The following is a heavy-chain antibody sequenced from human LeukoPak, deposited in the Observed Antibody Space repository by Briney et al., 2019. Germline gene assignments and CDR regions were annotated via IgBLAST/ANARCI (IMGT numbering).Heavy chain of an antibody. CDR2: IYYSGST. J-gene: IGHJ6*03. CDR1: GGSISSSSYY. CDR3: ASRIAARPVYYYYYMDV. D-gene: IGHD6-6*01. V-gene: IGHV4-39*01. Sequence: KPSETLSLTCTVSGGSISSSSYYWGWIRQPPGKGLEWIGSIYYSGSTYYNPSLKSRVTISVDTSKTQFSLKLGSVTAADTAVYYCASRIAARPVYYYYYMDVWGKGTTVTVSS.